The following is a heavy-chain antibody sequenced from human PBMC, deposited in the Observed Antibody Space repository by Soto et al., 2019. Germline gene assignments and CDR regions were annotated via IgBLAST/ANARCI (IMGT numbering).Heavy chain of an antibody. CDR3: ARLGPCSGGSCSTTIYYYYMNV. V-gene: IGHV4-59*08. D-gene: IGHD2-15*01. CDR1: GGSISSYY. CDR2: IYYSGST. Sequence: SETLSLTCTVSGGSISSYYWSWIRQPPGKGLEWIGYIYYSGSTNYNPSLKSQVTISVDTSKNQFSLKLSSVTAADTAVYYCARLGPCSGGSCSTTIYYYYMNVWGKGTTVTVSS. J-gene: IGHJ6*03.